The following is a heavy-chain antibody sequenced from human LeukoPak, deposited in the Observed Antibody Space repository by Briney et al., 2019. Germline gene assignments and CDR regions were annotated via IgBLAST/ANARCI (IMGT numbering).Heavy chain of an antibody. CDR1: GFTFSSYW. CDR3: ARGRGVAAYYFDY. J-gene: IGHJ4*02. V-gene: IGHV3-7*01. Sequence: GGSLRLSCAASGFTFSSYWMSWVRQAPGKGLEWVANIKQDGSEKYYVDSVKGRFTISRDNAKHSLYLQMNSLRAEDTAVYYCARGRGVAAYYFDYWGQGTLVTVSS. D-gene: IGHD3-10*01. CDR2: IKQDGSEK.